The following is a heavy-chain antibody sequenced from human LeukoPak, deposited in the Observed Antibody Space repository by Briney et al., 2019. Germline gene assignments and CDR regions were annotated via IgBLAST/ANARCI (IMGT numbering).Heavy chain of an antibody. CDR3: ARGLGIAVARDLFDY. CDR2: INPNSGGT. CDR1: GYTFTGYY. V-gene: IGHV1-2*02. D-gene: IGHD6-19*01. Sequence: ASAKVSCKASGYTFTGYYMHWVRQAPGQGLEWMGWINPNSGGTNYAQKFQGRVTMTRDTSISTAYMELSRLRSDDTAVYYCARGLGIAVARDLFDYWGQGTLVTVSS. J-gene: IGHJ4*02.